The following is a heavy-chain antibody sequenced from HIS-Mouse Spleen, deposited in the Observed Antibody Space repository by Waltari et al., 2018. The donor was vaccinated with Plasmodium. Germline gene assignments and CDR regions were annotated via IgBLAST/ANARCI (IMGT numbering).Heavy chain of an antibody. D-gene: IGHD6-13*01. CDR2: IKQDGSEK. Sequence: EVQLVESGGGLVQPGGSLRLSCAAPGFTLCSYWMRWVRQAPGKGLEWVANIKQDGSEKYYVDSVKGRFTISRDNAKNSLYLQMNSLRAEDTAVYYCASSWYWYFDLWGRGTLVTVSS. CDR3: ASSWYWYFDL. CDR1: GFTLCSYW. J-gene: IGHJ2*01. V-gene: IGHV3-7*01.